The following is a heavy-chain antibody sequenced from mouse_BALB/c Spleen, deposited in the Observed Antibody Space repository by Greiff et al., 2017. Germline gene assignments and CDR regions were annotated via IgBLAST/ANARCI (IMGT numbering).Heavy chain of an antibody. D-gene: IGHD4-1*02. J-gene: IGHJ2*01. CDR2: IDPANGNT. CDR3: ASTGRFDY. V-gene: IGHV14-3*02. CDR1: GFNIKDTY. Sequence: VHVKQSGAELVKPGASVKLSCTASGFNIKDTYMHWVKQRPEQGLEWIGRIDPANGNTKYDPKFQGKATITADTSSNTAYLQLSSLTSEDTAVYYCASTGRFDYWGQGTTLTVSS.